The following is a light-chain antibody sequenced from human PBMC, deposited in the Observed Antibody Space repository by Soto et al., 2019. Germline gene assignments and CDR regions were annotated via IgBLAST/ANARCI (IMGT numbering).Light chain of an antibody. V-gene: IGKV1-8*01. CDR3: QQYDSYPHT. CDR1: QGISSY. Sequence: AIRMTQSPSSLSASTGDRVTITCRASQGISSYLAWYQQKPGKAPKLLIYAASTLQSGVPSRFRGSGSGTDFTLTISCLQSADFATYYCQQYDSYPHTFGPGTKVDI. CDR2: AAS. J-gene: IGKJ3*01.